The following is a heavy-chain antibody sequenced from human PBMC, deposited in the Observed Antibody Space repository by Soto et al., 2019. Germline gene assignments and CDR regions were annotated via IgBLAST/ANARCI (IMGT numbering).Heavy chain of an antibody. D-gene: IGHD1-1*01. CDR3: ATWHLQEHAYDI. Sequence: VQLVESGGGVVQPGRSLRLSCAAFGFTVSGKKYVAWVRQAPGKGLEWVSALYDLDGTYYADSVKGRFTTSSDSSRTTVYLQMNSLRPDDTAVYSCATWHLQEHAYDIWGQGTMVTVSS. CDR2: LYDLDGT. CDR1: GFTVSGKKY. J-gene: IGHJ3*02. V-gene: IGHV3-66*01.